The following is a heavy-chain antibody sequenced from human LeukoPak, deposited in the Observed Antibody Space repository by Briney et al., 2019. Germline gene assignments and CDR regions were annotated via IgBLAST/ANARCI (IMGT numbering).Heavy chain of an antibody. D-gene: IGHD2-15*01. CDR1: GGSISSGSYY. J-gene: IGHJ4*02. Sequence: SETLSLTCTVSGGSISSGSYYWSWIRQPAGKGLEWIGRIYTSGSTNYNPSLKSRVTISVDTSKNQFSLKLSSVTAADAAVYYCARGPKVPDWVVAAPYYFDYWGQGTLVTVSS. CDR2: IYTSGST. V-gene: IGHV4-61*02. CDR3: ARGPKVPDWVVAAPYYFDY.